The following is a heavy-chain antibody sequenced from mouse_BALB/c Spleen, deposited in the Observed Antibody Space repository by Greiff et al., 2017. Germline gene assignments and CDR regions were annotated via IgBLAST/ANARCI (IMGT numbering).Heavy chain of an antibody. V-gene: IGHV2-2*02. Sequence: VQLQESGPGLVQPSQSLSITCTVSGFSLTSYGVHWVRQSPGKGLEWLGVIWSGGSTDYNAAFISRLSISKDNSKSQVFFKMNSLQANDTAIYYCARGFQGYFDVWGAGTTVTVSS. CDR1: GFSLTSYG. J-gene: IGHJ1*01. CDR3: ARGFQGYFDV. CDR2: IWSGGST.